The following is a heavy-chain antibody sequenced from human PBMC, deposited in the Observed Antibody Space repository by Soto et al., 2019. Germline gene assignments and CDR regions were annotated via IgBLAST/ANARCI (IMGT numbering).Heavy chain of an antibody. V-gene: IGHV4-30-4*01. CDR1: GGSINRGDYY. J-gene: IGHJ6*02. D-gene: IGHD3-10*01. CDR3: ARLTYYYGSGSYYRRGYYGMDV. CDR2: VSSYRGTT. Sequence: SETLSLTCTVSGGSINRGDYYWGWIRQPPGKGLEWIGYVSSYRGTTYYNPSLKSRLTISLGTPMNQFSLKLSSVTAADTAVYYCARLTYYYGSGSYYRRGYYGMDVWGQGTTVTVSS.